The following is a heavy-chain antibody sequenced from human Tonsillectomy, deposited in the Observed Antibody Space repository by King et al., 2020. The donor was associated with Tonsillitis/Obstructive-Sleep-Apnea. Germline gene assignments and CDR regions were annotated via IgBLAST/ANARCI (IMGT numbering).Heavy chain of an antibody. CDR1: GFTFSSYA. V-gene: IGHV3-30*04. CDR2: ISYDGSNK. J-gene: IGHJ6*02. CDR3: ARSPGGAYYYSYGMDV. Sequence: VQLVESGGGVVQPGRSLRLSCAASGFTFSSYAMHWVRQAPGKGLEWVAVISYDGSNKYYADSVKGRFTISRDNSKNTLYLLMNSLRAEDTAVYYCARSPGGAYYYSYGMDVWGQGTTVTVSS. D-gene: IGHD3-16*01.